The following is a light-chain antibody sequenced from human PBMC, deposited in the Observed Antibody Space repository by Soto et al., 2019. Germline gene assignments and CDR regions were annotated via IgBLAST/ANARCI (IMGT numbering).Light chain of an antibody. CDR2: DAS. CDR1: QSLLHSNGYNY. V-gene: IGKV3-20*01. Sequence: EIVITQSPLSLSFTPFDPSSISCRASQSLLHSNGYNYLDWYVQKPGQSPRLLIYDASRRATGIPDRFSGSGSGTDFTLTISGLEPEDFAVYYCQQYDSSPPITFGQGTRLEIK. J-gene: IGKJ5*01. CDR3: QQYDSSPPIT.